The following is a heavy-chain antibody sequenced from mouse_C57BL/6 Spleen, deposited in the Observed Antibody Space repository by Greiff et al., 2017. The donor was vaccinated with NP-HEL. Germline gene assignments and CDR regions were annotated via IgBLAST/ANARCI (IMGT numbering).Heavy chain of an antibody. CDR2: IDPSDSYT. J-gene: IGHJ1*03. Sequence: QVQLKQPGAELVMPGASVKLSCKASGYTFTSYWMHWVKQRPGQGLEWIGEIDPSDSYTNYNQKFKGKSTLTVDKSSSTAYMQLSSLTSEDSAVYYCASWMTDWYFDVWGTGTTVTVSS. V-gene: IGHV1-69*01. CDR3: ASWMTDWYFDV. CDR1: GYTFTSYW.